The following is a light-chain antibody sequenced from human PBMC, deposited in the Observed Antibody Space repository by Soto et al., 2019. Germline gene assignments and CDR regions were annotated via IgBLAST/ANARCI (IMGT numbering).Light chain of an antibody. J-gene: IGKJ1*01. CDR2: QVS. CDR3: MQASRWPWT. V-gene: IGKV2-30*01. Sequence: DVVMTQSPLSLPVTLGQPASISCRSSQSLVYSDGNTYFTWFQQRPGQSPRRLIYQVSTRDSGVPDRFSGSGSGTDFTLKISRVEAEDVGVYYCMQASRWPWTFGQGSKVEIE. CDR1: QSLVYSDGNTY.